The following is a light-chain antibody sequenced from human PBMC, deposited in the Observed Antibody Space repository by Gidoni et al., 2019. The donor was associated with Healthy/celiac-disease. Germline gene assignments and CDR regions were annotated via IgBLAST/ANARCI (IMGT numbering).Light chain of an antibody. V-gene: IGLV2-14*01. J-gene: IGLJ2*01. CDR1: SSDVGGYNY. CDR2: DVS. Sequence: QSALTQPASVSGSPGQSLTISCTGTSSDVGGYNYVSWYQQHPGKAPKLMIYDVSNRTSGVSNRFSGSKSGKTASLTIYGLKAEDEADYYCSSYTSSSTVVFGGGTKLTVL. CDR3: SSYTSSSTVV.